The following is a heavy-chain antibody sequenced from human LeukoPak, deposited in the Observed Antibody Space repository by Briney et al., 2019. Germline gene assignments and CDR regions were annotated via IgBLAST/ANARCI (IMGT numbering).Heavy chain of an antibody. Sequence: GRSLRLSCAASGFTFSSYAMHWVRQAPGKGLEWVAVISYDGSNKYYADSVKGRFTISRDNSKNTLYLQMNSLRAEDTAVYYCAREYYPNWSDPWGQGTLVTVSS. D-gene: IGHD2/OR15-2a*01. V-gene: IGHV3-30-3*01. J-gene: IGHJ5*02. CDR3: AREYYPNWSDP. CDR1: GFTFSSYA. CDR2: ISYDGSNK.